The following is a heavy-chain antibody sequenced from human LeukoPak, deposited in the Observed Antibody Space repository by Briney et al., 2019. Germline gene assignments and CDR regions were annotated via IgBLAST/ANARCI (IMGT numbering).Heavy chain of an antibody. CDR2: IGSSGRTI. Sequence: PGGSLRLSCAASGFTFSSYEMNWVRQAPGKGLEWVSYIGSSGRTIYYADSVKGRFTISRDNAKNSLYLQMSSLRAEDTAVYYCARQGYCSGGSCYHFDYWGQGTLVTVSS. CDR1: GFTFSSYE. V-gene: IGHV3-48*03. J-gene: IGHJ4*02. D-gene: IGHD2-15*01. CDR3: ARQGYCSGGSCYHFDY.